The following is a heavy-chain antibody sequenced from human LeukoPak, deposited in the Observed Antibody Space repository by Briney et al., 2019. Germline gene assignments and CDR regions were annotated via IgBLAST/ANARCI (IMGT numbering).Heavy chain of an antibody. CDR2: IKSKTDGGTT. D-gene: IGHD2-2*01. Sequence: GGSLRLSCAAYGFTFSNAWMSWVRQAPGKGLEWVGRIKSKTDGGTTDYAAPVKGRFTISRDDSKNTLYLQMNSLKTEDTAVYYCTTGCTSCYDYYYYYGMDVWGQGTTVTVSS. CDR3: TTGCTSCYDYYYYYGMDV. V-gene: IGHV3-15*01. J-gene: IGHJ6*02. CDR1: GFTFSNAW.